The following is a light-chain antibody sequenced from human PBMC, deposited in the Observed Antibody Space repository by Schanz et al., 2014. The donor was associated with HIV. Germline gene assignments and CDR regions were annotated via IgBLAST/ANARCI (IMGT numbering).Light chain of an antibody. CDR1: SSNLGTNFQ. Sequence: QSVLTQPPSVSGAPGQRVTISCTGGSSNLGTNFQVHWYQQLPGTAPKLLIYNNNIRPSGVPDRFSGSKSGTSASLAITGLQPEDEADYFCQSYDKSLSVVIFGGGTKVTVL. J-gene: IGLJ2*01. V-gene: IGLV1-40*01. CDR2: NNN. CDR3: QSYDKSLSVVI.